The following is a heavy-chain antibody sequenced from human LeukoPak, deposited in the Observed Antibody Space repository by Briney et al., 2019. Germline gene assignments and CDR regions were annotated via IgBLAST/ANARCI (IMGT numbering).Heavy chain of an antibody. CDR2: IKGRPDGAKT. CDR1: GLSFTNSW. Sequence: PGGSLRLSCEASGLSFTNSWLSWVRQAPGKGLEWVARIKGRPDGAKTDYAAPVKGRFTISRDDSKNTLYLQMSSLETEDTAVYYCTAWYGGTRYSWGEGTLVTVSS. V-gene: IGHV3-15*01. D-gene: IGHD1-26*01. CDR3: TAWYGGTRYS. J-gene: IGHJ4*02.